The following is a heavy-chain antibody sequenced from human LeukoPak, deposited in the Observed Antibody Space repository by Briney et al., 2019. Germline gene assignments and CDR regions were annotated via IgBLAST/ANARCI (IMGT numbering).Heavy chain of an antibody. CDR3: TRGFAYDFWSPRGI. CDR1: GFTFGDYA. D-gene: IGHD3-3*01. Sequence: GGSLRLSCTASGFTFGDYAMSRVRQAPGKGLEWVGFIRSKAYGGTTEYAASVKGRFTISRDDSKSIAYLQMNSLKTEDTAVYYCTRGFAYDFWSPRGIWGQGTMVTVSS. CDR2: IRSKAYGGTT. J-gene: IGHJ3*02. V-gene: IGHV3-49*04.